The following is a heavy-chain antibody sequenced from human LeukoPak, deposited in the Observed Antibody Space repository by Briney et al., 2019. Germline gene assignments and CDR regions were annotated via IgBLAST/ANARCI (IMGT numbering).Heavy chain of an antibody. D-gene: IGHD2-2*01. V-gene: IGHV3-21*01. Sequence: KPGGSLRLSCAASGFTFSSYGMHWVRQAPGKGLEWVSSISSSSSYIYYADSVKGRFTISRDNAKNSLYLQMNSLRAEDTAVYYCARDLVVPAAGPFEFDYWGQGTLVTVSS. CDR3: ARDLVVPAAGPFEFDY. CDR2: ISSSSSYI. J-gene: IGHJ4*02. CDR1: GFTFSSYG.